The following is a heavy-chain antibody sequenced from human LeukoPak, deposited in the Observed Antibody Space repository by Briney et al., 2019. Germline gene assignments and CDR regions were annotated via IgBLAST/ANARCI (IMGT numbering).Heavy chain of an antibody. CDR3: ARTLYDSGGYYSYGAFDV. D-gene: IGHD3-22*01. CDR1: GGSFSGYY. CDR2: INHSGST. J-gene: IGHJ3*01. V-gene: IGHV4-34*01. Sequence: SETLSLTCAVYGGSFSGYYWSWIRQPPGKGLEWIGEINHSGSTNYNPSLKSRVTISVDTSKNQVSLKLSSVTAADTAVYYCARTLYDSGGYYSYGAFDVWGQGTMVTVSS.